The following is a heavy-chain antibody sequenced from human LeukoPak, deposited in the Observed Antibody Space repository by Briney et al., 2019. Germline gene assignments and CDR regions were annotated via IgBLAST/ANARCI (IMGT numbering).Heavy chain of an antibody. CDR1: GGSISSYY. V-gene: IGHV4-59*01. CDR3: ARKQLGYCSSTSCYWDSDAFDI. J-gene: IGHJ3*02. Sequence: SETLSLTCTVSGGSISSYYWSWIRQPPGKGLEWIGYIYYSGSTNYNPSLKSRVTISVDTSKNQFSLKLSSETAADTAVYYCARKQLGYCSSTSCYWDSDAFDIWGQGTMVTVSS. D-gene: IGHD2-2*01. CDR2: IYYSGST.